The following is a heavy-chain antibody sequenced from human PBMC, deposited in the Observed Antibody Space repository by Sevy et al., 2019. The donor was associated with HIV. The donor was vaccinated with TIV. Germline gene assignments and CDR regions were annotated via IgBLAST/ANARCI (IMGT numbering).Heavy chain of an antibody. Sequence: GGSLRLSCAASGFTFDDYAMHWVRQAPGKGLEWVSGISWNSGSIGYADSVKGRFTISRDNAKNSLYLQMNSLRAEDMALYYRAKSGSDTAMVAIFDYWGQGTLVTVSS. CDR2: ISWNSGSI. D-gene: IGHD5-18*01. CDR1: GFTFDDYA. J-gene: IGHJ4*02. V-gene: IGHV3-9*03. CDR3: AKSGSDTAMVAIFDY.